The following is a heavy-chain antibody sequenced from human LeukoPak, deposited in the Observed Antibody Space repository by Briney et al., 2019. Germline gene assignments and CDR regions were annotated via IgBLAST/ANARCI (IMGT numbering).Heavy chain of an antibody. J-gene: IGHJ6*02. Sequence: RASETLSLTCAVYGGSFSSYYWSWIRQPPGKGLEWIGYIYYSGSTNYNPSLKSRVTISVDTSKNQFSLKLSSVTAADTAVYYCARDSNAGTYGMDVWGQGTTVTVSS. CDR3: ARDSNAGTYGMDV. CDR2: IYYSGST. D-gene: IGHD3-10*01. CDR1: GGSFSSYY. V-gene: IGHV4-59*01.